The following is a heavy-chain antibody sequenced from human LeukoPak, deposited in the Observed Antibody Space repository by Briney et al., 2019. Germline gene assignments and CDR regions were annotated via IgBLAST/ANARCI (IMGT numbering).Heavy chain of an antibody. Sequence: GGSLRLSCAASGFTFSSYAMHWVRQAPGKGLEWVAVISYDGSNKYYADSVKGRFTISRDNSKNTLYLQMNSLRAEDTAVYYCARDSSGSYNFDYWGQGTLVTVSS. V-gene: IGHV3-30-3*01. J-gene: IGHJ4*02. D-gene: IGHD1-26*01. CDR3: ARDSSGSYNFDY. CDR1: GFTFSSYA. CDR2: ISYDGSNK.